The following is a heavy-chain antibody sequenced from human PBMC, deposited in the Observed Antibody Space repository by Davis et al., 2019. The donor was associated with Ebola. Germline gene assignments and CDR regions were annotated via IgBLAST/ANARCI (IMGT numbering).Heavy chain of an antibody. CDR2: INTGNGNT. CDR1: GYTFTSYS. D-gene: IGHD2-15*01. V-gene: IGHV1-3*04. CDR3: ATQYCSGGSCRFDY. J-gene: IGHJ4*02. Sequence: ASVKVSCKASGYTFTSYSMHWVRQAPGQRLEWMGWINTGNGNTKYSQKFQGRVTMTEDTSTDTAYMELSSLRSEDTAVYYCATQYCSGGSCRFDYWGQGTLVTVSS.